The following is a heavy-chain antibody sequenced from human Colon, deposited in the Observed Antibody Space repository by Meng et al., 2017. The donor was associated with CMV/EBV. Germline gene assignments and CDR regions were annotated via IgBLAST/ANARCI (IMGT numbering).Heavy chain of an antibody. CDR2: IKQDGSEK. CDR1: GFTFSKYW. Sequence: GESLKISCATSGFTFSKYWMSWVRQAPGKGLEWVANIKQDGSEKYYVDSVEGRFTISRDNAKNSVSLQMNGLRAEDTAVYYCARPARGSTNYYWGQGTLVTVSS. D-gene: IGHD6-13*01. V-gene: IGHV3-7*01. J-gene: IGHJ4*02. CDR3: ARPARGSTNYY.